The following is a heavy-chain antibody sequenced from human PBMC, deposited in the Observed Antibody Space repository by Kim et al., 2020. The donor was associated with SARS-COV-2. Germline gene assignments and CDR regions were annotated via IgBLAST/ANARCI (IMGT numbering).Heavy chain of an antibody. CDR3: ARESSYGSTSD. V-gene: IGHV3-48*04. D-gene: IGHD3-10*01. CDR2: ISSSSTI. J-gene: IGHJ4*02. Sequence: GGSLRLSCAASGFTFSSYSMNWVRQAPGKGLEWVSYISSSSTIYYADSVKGRFTISRDNAKNSLYLQMNSLRAEDTAVYYCARESSYGSTSDWGQGTLVT. CDR1: GFTFSSYS.